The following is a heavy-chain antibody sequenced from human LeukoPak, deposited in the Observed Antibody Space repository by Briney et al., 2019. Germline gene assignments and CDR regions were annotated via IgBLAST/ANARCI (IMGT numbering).Heavy chain of an antibody. CDR3: ARASYYDYVWGSFVWFDP. J-gene: IGHJ5*02. D-gene: IGHD3-16*01. CDR2: INPNSGGT. V-gene: IGHV1-2*04. Sequence: ASVKVSCKASGYTFTGYYMHWVRQAPGQGLEWMGWINPNSGGTNYAQKFQGWVTVTRDTSISTAYMELSRLRSDDTAVYYCARASYYDYVWGSFVWFDPWGQGTLVTVSS. CDR1: GYTFTGYY.